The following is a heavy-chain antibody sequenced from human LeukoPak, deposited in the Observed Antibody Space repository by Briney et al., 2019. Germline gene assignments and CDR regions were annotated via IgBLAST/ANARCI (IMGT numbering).Heavy chain of an antibody. Sequence: SETLSLTCTVYGGSFTSYYWTWIRQSPGKGLEWIGEINHRGSTNYNPSPKSRVTISVDTSKNQISLNLASVTAADTAIFYCARGKGSGWSSTRFDPWGQGTLVTVSS. D-gene: IGHD6-19*01. CDR1: GGSFTSYY. V-gene: IGHV4-34*01. J-gene: IGHJ5*02. CDR2: INHRGST. CDR3: ARGKGSGWSSTRFDP.